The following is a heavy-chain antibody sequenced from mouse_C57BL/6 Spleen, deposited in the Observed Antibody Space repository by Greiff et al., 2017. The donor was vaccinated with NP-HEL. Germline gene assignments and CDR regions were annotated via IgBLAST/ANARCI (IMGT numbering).Heavy chain of an antibody. D-gene: IGHD2-3*01. CDR2: FHPYNDDT. CDR3: ARGGAYDGYYVEFAY. Sequence: LVESGAELVKPGASVKMSCKASGYTFTTYPIEWVKQNHGKSLEWIGNFHPYNDDTKYNEKFKGKATLTVEKSYSTVYLELSRLTSDDSAVYYCARGGAYDGYYVEFAYWGQGTLVTVSA. J-gene: IGHJ3*01. V-gene: IGHV1-47*01. CDR1: GYTFTTYP.